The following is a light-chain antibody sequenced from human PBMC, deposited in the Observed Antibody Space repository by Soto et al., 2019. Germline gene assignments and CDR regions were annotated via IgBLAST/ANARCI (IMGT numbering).Light chain of an antibody. Sequence: QSVMTQPPSVSAAPGQKDAISCSGSSSNIGNNFVSWYQQFPGTAPKLLIYDNDKRPSGIPDRFSSSKSGTSATLGITGLQTGDEADYYCATWDSSLRAHVFGGGTQLTVL. CDR3: ATWDSSLRAHV. CDR2: DND. V-gene: IGLV1-51*01. J-gene: IGLJ2*01. CDR1: SSNIGNNF.